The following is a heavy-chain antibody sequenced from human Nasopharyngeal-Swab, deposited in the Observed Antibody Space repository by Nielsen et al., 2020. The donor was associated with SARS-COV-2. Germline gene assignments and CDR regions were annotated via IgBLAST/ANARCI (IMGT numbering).Heavy chain of an antibody. CDR2: INPSGGST. J-gene: IGHJ4*02. CDR3: ARGAGATMAGNFDY. D-gene: IGHD5-12*01. V-gene: IGHV1-46*01. Sequence: WVRQAPGQGLEWMGIINPSGGSTSYAQKFQGRVTMTRDTSTGTVYMELSSLRSEDTAVYYCARGAGATMAGNFDYWGQGTLVTVSS.